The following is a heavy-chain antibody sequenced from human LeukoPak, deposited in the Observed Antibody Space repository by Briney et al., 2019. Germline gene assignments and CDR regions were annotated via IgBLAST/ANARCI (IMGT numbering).Heavy chain of an antibody. CDR3: ARDWDSGENWFDP. Sequence: ASVKVSCKAFGYTFISNYMHWVRQAPGQGPEWMGVISPSGGSTTYAQKFQGRVTLTRDMSTSTDYLELSSLRSEDTAVYYCARDWDSGENWFDPWGQGTLVTVSS. V-gene: IGHV1-46*01. CDR2: ISPSGGST. CDR1: GYTFISNY. J-gene: IGHJ5*02. D-gene: IGHD3-10*01.